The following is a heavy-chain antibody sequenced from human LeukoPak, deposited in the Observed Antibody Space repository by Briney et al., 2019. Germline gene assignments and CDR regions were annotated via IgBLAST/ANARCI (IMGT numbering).Heavy chain of an antibody. Sequence: SETLSLTCTVSGVSISSYYWSWIRQPPGKGLEWIGYIYYSGSTNYNPSLKSRVTISVDTSKNQFSLKLSSVTAADTAVYYCACGSYFDYWGQGTLVTVSS. CDR2: IYYSGST. V-gene: IGHV4-59*01. CDR1: GVSISSYY. D-gene: IGHD1-26*01. CDR3: ACGSYFDY. J-gene: IGHJ4*02.